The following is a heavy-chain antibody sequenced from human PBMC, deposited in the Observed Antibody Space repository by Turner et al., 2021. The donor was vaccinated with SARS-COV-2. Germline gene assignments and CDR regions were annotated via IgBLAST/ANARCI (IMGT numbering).Heavy chain of an antibody. V-gene: IGHV3-53*01. CDR2: IYRGGST. J-gene: IGHJ3*02. Sequence: EVQLVESGGGLIQPGGSLRLSCAASGFTVSSNYMSWVRQAPGKGLEWVSVIYRGGSTYYADSVKGRFTISRDNSKNTLYLQMRAEDTAVYYCARGYSSGWYQRGAFDIWGQGTMVTVSS. CDR3: ARGYSSGWYQRGAFDI. D-gene: IGHD6-19*01. CDR1: GFTVSSNY.